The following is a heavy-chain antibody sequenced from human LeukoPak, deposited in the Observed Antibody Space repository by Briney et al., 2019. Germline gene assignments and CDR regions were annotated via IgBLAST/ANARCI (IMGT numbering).Heavy chain of an antibody. D-gene: IGHD4-17*01. Sequence: GGSLRLSCAASGFTFSSYEMNWVRQAPGKGLEWVSYISSSGSTIYYADSVKGRFTISRDNAKNSLYLQMNSLRAEDTAVYYCARDAPTTVTTFHYYYYMDVWGKGTTVTVSS. V-gene: IGHV3-48*03. J-gene: IGHJ6*03. CDR2: ISSSGSTI. CDR3: ARDAPTTVTTFHYYYYMDV. CDR1: GFTFSSYE.